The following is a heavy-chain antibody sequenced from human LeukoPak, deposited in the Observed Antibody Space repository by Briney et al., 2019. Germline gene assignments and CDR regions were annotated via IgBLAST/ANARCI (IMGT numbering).Heavy chain of an antibody. Sequence: GGPLGLSCIGSGFNFGDYAMTWVRQAPGKGLEWVGFIRSKAFGATTESVASVKGRFSISRDDSKTIAYLQMNSLKAEDTAIYYCTRARGGYTSGIDYWGQGTLVTVSS. CDR3: TRARGGYTSGIDY. CDR2: IRSKAFGATT. J-gene: IGHJ4*02. D-gene: IGHD6-19*01. CDR1: GFNFGDYA. V-gene: IGHV3-49*04.